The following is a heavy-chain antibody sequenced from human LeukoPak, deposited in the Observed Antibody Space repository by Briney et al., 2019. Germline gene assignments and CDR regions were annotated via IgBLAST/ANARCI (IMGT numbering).Heavy chain of an antibody. CDR2: IYYSGST. D-gene: IGHD3-16*01. J-gene: IGHJ4*02. V-gene: IGHV4-39*01. Sequence: SETLSLTCTVSGGSISSCSYYWGWIRPPPGQELEWIGSIYYSGSTYYNPSLTRCVTISVDTTKNQFSLKLSSVTAADTALYYCASNASANRAGGFETDYWGQGTLVTVSS. CDR3: ASNASANRAGGFETDY. CDR1: GGSISSCSYY.